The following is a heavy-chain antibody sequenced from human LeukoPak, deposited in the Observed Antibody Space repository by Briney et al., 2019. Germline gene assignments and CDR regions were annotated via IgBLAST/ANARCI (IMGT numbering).Heavy chain of an antibody. CDR1: GGSISSYY. CDR3: ARDGPFGSSSDDYYYYMDV. J-gene: IGHJ6*03. D-gene: IGHD6-6*01. Sequence: PSETLSLTCTVSGGSISSYYWSWIRQPAGKGLEWIGRIYTSGSTNYNPSLKSRVTMSVDTSKNQLSLKLSSVTAADTAVYYCARDGPFGSSSDDYYYYMDVWGKGTTVTVSS. V-gene: IGHV4-4*07. CDR2: IYTSGST.